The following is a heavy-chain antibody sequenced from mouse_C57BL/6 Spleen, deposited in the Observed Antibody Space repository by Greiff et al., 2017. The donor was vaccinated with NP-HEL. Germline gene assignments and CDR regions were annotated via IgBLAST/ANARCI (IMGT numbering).Heavy chain of an antibody. Sequence: EVQVVESGGGLVKPGGSLKLSCAASGFTFSSYAMSWVRQTPEKRLEWVATISDGGSYTYYPDNVKGRFTISRDNAKNNLYLQMSHLKSEDTAMYYCARDGGGTVFAYWGQGTLVTVSA. CDR1: GFTFSSYA. CDR3: ARDGGGTVFAY. V-gene: IGHV5-4*01. D-gene: IGHD4-1*01. J-gene: IGHJ3*01. CDR2: ISDGGSYT.